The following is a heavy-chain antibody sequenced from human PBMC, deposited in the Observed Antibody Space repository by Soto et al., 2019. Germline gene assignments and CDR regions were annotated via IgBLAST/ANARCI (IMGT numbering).Heavy chain of an antibody. V-gene: IGHV1-46*03. Sequence: GASVKVSCKASGYTFTSYYMHWVRQAPGQGLEWMGIINPSGGSTSYAQKFQGRVTMTRDTSTSTVYMELSSLRSEDTAVYYCARDYPAYYDFWSGYPANWFDPWGQGTLVTVSS. CDR1: GYTFTSYY. CDR2: INPSGGST. J-gene: IGHJ5*02. CDR3: ARDYPAYYDFWSGYPANWFDP. D-gene: IGHD3-3*01.